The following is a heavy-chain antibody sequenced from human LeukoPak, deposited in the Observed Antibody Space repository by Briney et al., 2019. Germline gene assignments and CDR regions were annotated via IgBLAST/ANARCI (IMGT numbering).Heavy chain of an antibody. CDR2: INPNSGGT. Sequence: ASVKVSCKASGYTFTGYYMHWGRQAPGQGLEGMGWINPNSGGTNYAQKFQGRVTMTRDTSISTAYMELSRLRSDDTAVYYCARDFIYSSNAFDIWGQGTMATVSS. D-gene: IGHD6-19*01. CDR3: ARDFIYSSNAFDI. J-gene: IGHJ3*02. V-gene: IGHV1-2*02. CDR1: GYTFTGYY.